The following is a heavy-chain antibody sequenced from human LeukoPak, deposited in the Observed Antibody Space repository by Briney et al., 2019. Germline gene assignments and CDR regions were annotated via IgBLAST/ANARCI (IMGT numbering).Heavy chain of an antibody. CDR1: GGSISSYY. J-gene: IGHJ4*02. CDR3: ARDHPYCSGATCYPGSLDY. Sequence: PSETLSLTCTVSGGSISSYYWSWIRQPPGKGLEWIGYIYYSGSTNYNPSLESRVTISVDTSKNQFSLKLSSVTAADTAVYYCARDHPYCSGATCYPGSLDYWGQGTLVTVSS. V-gene: IGHV4-59*01. D-gene: IGHD2-15*01. CDR2: IYYSGST.